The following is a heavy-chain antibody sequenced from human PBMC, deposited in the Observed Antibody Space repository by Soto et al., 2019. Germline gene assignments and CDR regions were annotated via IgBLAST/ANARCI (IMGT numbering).Heavy chain of an antibody. CDR3: ARGGYYDSSGSRDYHYYGMDV. D-gene: IGHD3-22*01. J-gene: IGHJ6*02. V-gene: IGHV1-18*01. CDR2: ISPYNDDT. CDR1: GYTFSSYA. Sequence: RASVKVSCKASGYTFSSYAISWVRQAPGQGLEWLGWISPYNDDTKYAQKLQGRVFMTTDTPTKTAHLDLRSLRSDDTAVYYCARGGYYDSSGSRDYHYYGMDVWGQGTTVTVSS.